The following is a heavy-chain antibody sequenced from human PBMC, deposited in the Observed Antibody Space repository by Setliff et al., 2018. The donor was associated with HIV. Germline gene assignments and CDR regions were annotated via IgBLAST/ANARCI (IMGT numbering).Heavy chain of an antibody. V-gene: IGHV4-61*09. D-gene: IGHD6-19*01. Sequence: PSETLSLTCSVSGDSIRGSGDYWSWVRQPAGKRPEWIGHIYVTGSTAYKPYLRGRATISLDTSKNQFSLKLTSVTAADTAVYYCARSDGESGYSTGWYYFDYWGQGTLVTVSS. J-gene: IGHJ4*02. CDR3: ARSDGESGYSTGWYYFDY. CDR2: IYVTGST. CDR1: GDSIRGSGDY.